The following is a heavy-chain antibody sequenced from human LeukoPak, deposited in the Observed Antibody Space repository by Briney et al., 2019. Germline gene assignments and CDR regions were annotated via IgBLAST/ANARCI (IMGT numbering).Heavy chain of an antibody. J-gene: IGHJ4*02. V-gene: IGHV1-18*01. Sequence: ASVKVSCKASGYKFIDFGITWVRQAPGQGLEWMGWISGYNGKTNYAQKFQGRVTMTRDTSTSTVYMELSSLRSEDTAVYYCARGRENYGSGSPWWDFDYWGQGTLVTVSS. CDR2: ISGYNGKT. CDR3: ARGRENYGSGSPWWDFDY. D-gene: IGHD3-10*01. CDR1: GYKFIDFG.